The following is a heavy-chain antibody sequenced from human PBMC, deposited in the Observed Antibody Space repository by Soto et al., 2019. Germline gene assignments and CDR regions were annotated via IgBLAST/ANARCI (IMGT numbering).Heavy chain of an antibody. D-gene: IGHD6-13*01. Sequence: EVQLLESGGGLVQPGGSLRLSCAASGLTFSTDPMTWVRQAPGKGLEWVSGIGASGDITYYADSVKDRFTITRDNSKNTLFLQMNSLRAEDTAIYYCAKIRKQPILFYYYGMDVWGQGTTVIVSS. J-gene: IGHJ6*02. CDR3: AKIRKQPILFYYYGMDV. V-gene: IGHV3-23*01. CDR1: GLTFSTDP. CDR2: IGASGDIT.